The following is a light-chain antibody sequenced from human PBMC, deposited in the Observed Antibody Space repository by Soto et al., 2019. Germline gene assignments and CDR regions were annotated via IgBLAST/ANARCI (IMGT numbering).Light chain of an antibody. CDR3: QQYDTSPRT. CDR1: QNLGSGY. V-gene: IGKV3-20*01. J-gene: IGKJ1*01. CDR2: AAS. Sequence: EIVLTQSPGTLCLSPGDRATLSCRASQNLGSGYLAWYQQKPGQAPRILIYAASSRATGIPDRFSGSGSGTDFSLTISRLEPEDFAVYYCQQYDTSPRTFGQGTKLDIK.